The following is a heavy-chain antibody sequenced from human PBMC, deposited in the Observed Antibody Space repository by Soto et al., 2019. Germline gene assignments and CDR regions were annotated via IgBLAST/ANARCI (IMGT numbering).Heavy chain of an antibody. J-gene: IGHJ5*02. V-gene: IGHV3-21*01. CDR1: GFTFSSYS. CDR2: ISSSSRYI. D-gene: IGHD4-17*01. CDR3: ARDRVNGDSEVTELEP. Sequence: EVQLVESGGGLVTPGGSLRLSCAASGFTFSSYSMNWVRQAPGKGLEWVASISSSSRYIYHAASVRGRFTISRDNAKNSVYLQMNSLRVEDTAVYYCARDRVNGDSEVTELEPWRQGTLVTVSS.